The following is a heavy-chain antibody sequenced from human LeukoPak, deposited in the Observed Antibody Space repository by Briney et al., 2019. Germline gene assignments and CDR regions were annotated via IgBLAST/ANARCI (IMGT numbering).Heavy chain of an antibody. J-gene: IGHJ6*02. V-gene: IGHV3-33*01. CDR2: IWYDGSNK. Sequence: PGGSLRLSCAASGFTFCSYGMHWVRQAPGKGLEWVAVIWYDGSNKYYADSVKGRFTISRDNSKNTLYLQTNSLRAEDTAVYYCARDRIPTYYYGMDVWGQGTTVTVSS. CDR3: ARDRIPTYYYGMDV. CDR1: GFTFCSYG.